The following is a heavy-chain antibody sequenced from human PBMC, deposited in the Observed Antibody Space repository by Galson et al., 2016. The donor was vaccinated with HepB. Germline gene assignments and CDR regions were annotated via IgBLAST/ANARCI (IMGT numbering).Heavy chain of an antibody. CDR1: GFTFRSYW. J-gene: IGHJ4*02. D-gene: IGHD6-13*01. CDR3: AREAAAGGRYFDY. CDR2: INSDGSST. Sequence: SLRLSCAASGFTFRSYWMHWVRQAPGKGLVWVSRINSDGSSTSYADSVKGRFTTSRDNAKNTLYLQMNSLRVEDTAVYYCAREAAAGGRYFDYWGQGTLVTVSS. V-gene: IGHV3-74*01.